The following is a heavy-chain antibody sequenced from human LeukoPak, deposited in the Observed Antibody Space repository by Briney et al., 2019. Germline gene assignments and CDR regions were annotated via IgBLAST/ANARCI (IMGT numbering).Heavy chain of an antibody. D-gene: IGHD1-26*01. Sequence: GGSLRLSCAASGFTFGSYSMNWVRQSPGKGLEWVSSIGSVSSYIYYVDSVKGRFTISRDNAKNSLYLLMNSLRAEDTAVYYRVRSSTAGATTTYSYYGMDVWGQGTTVTVSS. V-gene: IGHV3-21*01. CDR1: GFTFGSYS. CDR3: VRSSTAGATTTYSYYGMDV. CDR2: IGSVSSYI. J-gene: IGHJ6*02.